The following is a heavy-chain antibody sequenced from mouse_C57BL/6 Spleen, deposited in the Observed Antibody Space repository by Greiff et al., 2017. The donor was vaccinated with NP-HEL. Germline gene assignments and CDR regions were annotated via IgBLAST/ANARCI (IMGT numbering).Heavy chain of an antibody. J-gene: IGHJ2*01. CDR1: GFTFSSYA. Sequence: EVKVVESGGGLVKPGGSLKLSCAASGFTFSSYAMSWVRQTPEKRLEWVATISDGGSYTYYPDNVKGRFTISRDNAKNNLYLQMSHLKSEDTAMYYCAREPPTIVTTGYFDYWGQGTTLTVSS. CDR3: AREPPTIVTTGYFDY. CDR2: ISDGGSYT. D-gene: IGHD2-5*01. V-gene: IGHV5-4*01.